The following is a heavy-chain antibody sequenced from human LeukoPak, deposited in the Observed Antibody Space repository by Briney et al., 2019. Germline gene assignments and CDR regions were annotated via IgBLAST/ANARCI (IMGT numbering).Heavy chain of an antibody. Sequence: SETLSLTCTVSGGSISSSSYYWSWIRQPAGKGLEWIGRIYTSGSTNYNPSLKGRVTMSVDTSKNQFSLKLSSVTAADTAVYYCARFYDSSGYYDYWGQGTLVTVSS. CDR3: ARFYDSSGYYDY. D-gene: IGHD3-22*01. CDR1: GGSISSSSYY. CDR2: IYTSGST. V-gene: IGHV4-61*02. J-gene: IGHJ4*02.